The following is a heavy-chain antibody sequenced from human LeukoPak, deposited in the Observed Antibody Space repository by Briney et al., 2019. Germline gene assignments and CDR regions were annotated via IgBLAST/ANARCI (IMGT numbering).Heavy chain of an antibody. CDR1: GGTFSSYA. D-gene: IGHD1-7*01. CDR2: IIPILGIA. CDR3: ARDQSGTTCPDY. V-gene: IGHV1-69*04. Sequence: SVKVSCKASGGTFSSYAISWVRQAPGQGLEWMGRIIPILGIANYAQKFQGRVTMTRDTSTSTVYMELSSLRSEDTAVYYCARDQSGTTCPDYWGQGTLVTVSS. J-gene: IGHJ4*02.